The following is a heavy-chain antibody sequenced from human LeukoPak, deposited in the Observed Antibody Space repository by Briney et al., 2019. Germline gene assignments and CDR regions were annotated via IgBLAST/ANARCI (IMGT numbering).Heavy chain of an antibody. Sequence: SETLSLTCTVSGVSIGTYYWTWIRQPPGKGLEWIGYVYYSGSTDYNPSLKSRVSISVDTSKNQFSLRLYSVTAADTAVYYCARGKLLWFGEAASGADPWGQGTLVTVSS. CDR3: ARGKLLWFGEAASGADP. CDR1: GVSIGTYY. CDR2: VYYSGST. D-gene: IGHD3-10*01. J-gene: IGHJ5*02. V-gene: IGHV4-59*01.